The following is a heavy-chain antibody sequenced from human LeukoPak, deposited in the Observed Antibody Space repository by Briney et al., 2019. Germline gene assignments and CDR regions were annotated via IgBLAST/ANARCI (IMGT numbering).Heavy chain of an antibody. D-gene: IGHD5-12*01. J-gene: IGHJ4*02. Sequence: GGSLRLSCAASGFTFTKYWMSWVRQAPGKGLEWVANIKQDGSDKYYVDSVKGRFTISRDNAKNSVYLQMNSLRAEDTAVYYCARGPSGYHNTGGQGTLVTVSS. V-gene: IGHV3-7*01. CDR3: ARGPSGYHNT. CDR1: GFTFTKYW. CDR2: IKQDGSDK.